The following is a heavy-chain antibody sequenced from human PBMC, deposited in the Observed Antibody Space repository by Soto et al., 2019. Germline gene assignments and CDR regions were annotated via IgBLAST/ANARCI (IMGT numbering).Heavy chain of an antibody. CDR1: GDSISGSHYS. Sequence: LQLQESGSRLVKPSQTLSLTCAVSGDSISGSHYSWSWIRQPPGKGLEWIGYIHSGGTHYSPSLRSRVSISLDGSKNQFSLRLTSVTAADTAVYYCSTSSSGWPNWFDPWGQGTLVTVSS. V-gene: IGHV4-30-2*01. J-gene: IGHJ5*02. D-gene: IGHD6-19*01. CDR2: IHSGGT. CDR3: STSSSGWPNWFDP.